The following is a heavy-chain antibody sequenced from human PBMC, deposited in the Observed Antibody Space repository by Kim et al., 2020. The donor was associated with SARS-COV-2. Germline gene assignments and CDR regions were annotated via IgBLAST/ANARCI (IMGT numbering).Heavy chain of an antibody. V-gene: IGHV4-39*01. CDR1: GGSISSSYYY. Sequence: SETLSLTCTVSGGSISSSYYYWGWIRQPPGKGLDWIWTVYYIGSSYYNPSLKSLVTISVDTSENQFSLKLTSLTAADTAEYYFPTSYYDILTVHNWFDP. CDR3: PTSYYDILTVHNWFDP. D-gene: IGHD3-9*01. CDR2: VYYIGSS. J-gene: IGHJ5*02.